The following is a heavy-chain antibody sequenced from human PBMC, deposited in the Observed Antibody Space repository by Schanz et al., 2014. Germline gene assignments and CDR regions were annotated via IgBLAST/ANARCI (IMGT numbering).Heavy chain of an antibody. Sequence: QVQLVQSGAEVKKPGSSVKVSCKASRSTFSSYTISWVRQARGQGLEWVGRFIPILDVGNYAQQFQGRVTMTADTSTSTAYMDLRSLRSDDTAVYYWARDQSPYTNSSDVRYFDYWGQGSLVTVSS. CDR3: ARDQSPYTNSSDVRYFDY. J-gene: IGHJ4*02. V-gene: IGHV1-69*08. CDR2: FIPILDVG. CDR1: RSTFSSYT. D-gene: IGHD6-6*01.